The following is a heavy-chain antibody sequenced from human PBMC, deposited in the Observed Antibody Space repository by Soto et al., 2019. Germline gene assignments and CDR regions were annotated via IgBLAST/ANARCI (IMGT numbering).Heavy chain of an antibody. Sequence: PSETLSLTCTVSGGSISSSSDYWGWIRQPPGKGLEWIGSIYYSGSTYYNPSLKSRVTISVDTSKNQFSLKLSSVTAADTAVYYCARLYGDSYNWFDPWGQGTLVTVSS. D-gene: IGHD4-17*01. CDR2: IYYSGST. CDR3: ARLYGDSYNWFDP. V-gene: IGHV4-39*01. CDR1: GGSISSSSDY. J-gene: IGHJ5*02.